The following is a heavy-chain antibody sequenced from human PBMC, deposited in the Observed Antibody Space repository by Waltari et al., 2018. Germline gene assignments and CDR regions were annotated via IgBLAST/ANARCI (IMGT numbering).Heavy chain of an antibody. D-gene: IGHD6-19*01. V-gene: IGHV4-39*07. CDR2: IYYSGST. CDR1: GGSISSSSYY. CDR3: ARLGRGSGWDYFDY. J-gene: IGHJ4*02. Sequence: QLQLQESGPGLVKPSETLSLTCTVSGGSISSSSYYWGWIRQPPGKGLEWIGSIYYSGSTSYNPSLKSRGTISVDTSKNQFSLKLSSVTAADTAVYYCARLGRGSGWDYFDYWGQGTLVTVSS.